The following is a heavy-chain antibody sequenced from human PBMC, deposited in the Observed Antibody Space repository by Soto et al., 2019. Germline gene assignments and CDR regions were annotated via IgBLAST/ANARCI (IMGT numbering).Heavy chain of an antibody. V-gene: IGHV4-34*01. CDR1: GGSFSGYY. CDR2: INHSGST. J-gene: IGHJ4*02. Sequence: QVQLQQWGAGLLKPSETLSLTCAVYGGSFSGYYWSWIRQPPGKGLEWIGEINHSGSTNYNPSLKSRVTISVYTSKNQFSLKLSSVTAADTAVYYCAIASLNRVAAPSPFDYWGQGTLVTVSS. D-gene: IGHD2-15*01. CDR3: AIASLNRVAAPSPFDY.